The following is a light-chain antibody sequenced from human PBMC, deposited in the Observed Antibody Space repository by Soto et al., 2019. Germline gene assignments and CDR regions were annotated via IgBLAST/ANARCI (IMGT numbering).Light chain of an antibody. CDR1: QSISSNF. CDR2: GAS. J-gene: IGKJ1*01. CDR3: QQYGGSPRT. V-gene: IGKV3-20*01. Sequence: EVVLTQSPDTLSLPPGERATLSCRASQSISSNFLAWYQQKRGQAPRLLIHGASNRATGIPDRFSGSGSGTDFTLTITRLEPEDFAVYYCQQYGGSPRTFGQGTKVDIK.